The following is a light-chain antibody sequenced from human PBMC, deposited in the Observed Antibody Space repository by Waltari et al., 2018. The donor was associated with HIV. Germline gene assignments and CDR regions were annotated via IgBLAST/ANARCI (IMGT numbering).Light chain of an antibody. CDR1: KLVEKY. CDR2: EDN. Sequence: SYELTQPSSVSVSPGQTAIITCSGNKLVEKYICWYQQKSGQSPVLVIYEDNKRPSGSPERFSGSNSGNSATLTISGTQATDEADYYCQTWDSGTAVFGGGTNLTVL. J-gene: IGLJ2*01. CDR3: QTWDSGTAV. V-gene: IGLV3-1*01.